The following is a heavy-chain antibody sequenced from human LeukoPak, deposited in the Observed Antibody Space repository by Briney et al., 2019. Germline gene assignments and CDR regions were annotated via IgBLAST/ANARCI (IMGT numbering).Heavy chain of an antibody. D-gene: IGHD3-16*02. CDR2: IYHSGST. CDR3: ARDSLVSPASYYFDY. V-gene: IGHV4-30-2*01. CDR1: GGSISSGGYY. J-gene: IGHJ4*02. Sequence: SETLSLTCTVSGGSISSGGYYWSWIRQPPGKGLEWIGYIYHSGSTYYNPSLKSRVTISVDTSKNQFSLKLSSVTAADTAVYYCARDSLVSPASYYFDYWGQGTLVTVSS.